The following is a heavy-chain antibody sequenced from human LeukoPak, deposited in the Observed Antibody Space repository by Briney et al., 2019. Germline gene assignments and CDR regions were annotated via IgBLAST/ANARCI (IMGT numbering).Heavy chain of an antibody. V-gene: IGHV3-23*01. J-gene: IGHJ4*02. CDR3: AKELRPNDY. CDR1: VFTLSIHA. D-gene: IGHD4-17*01. CDR2: IDISGSNA. Sequence: GGSLRPSPAVSVFTLSIHAMSWVRQAPGRGLEWVSSIDISGSNAYYADSVKGRFTISRDNSRNTLYLQMDSLRAEDSAIYYCAKELRPNDYWGQGTLVTVSS.